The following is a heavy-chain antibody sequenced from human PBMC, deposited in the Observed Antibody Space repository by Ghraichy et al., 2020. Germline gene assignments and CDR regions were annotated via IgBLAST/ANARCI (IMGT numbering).Heavy chain of an antibody. V-gene: IGHV3-43*01. J-gene: IGHJ6*02. CDR3: AKEITPTNDYGMDV. Sequence: GESLNISCAASGFTFDDYTMHWVRQAPGKGLEWVSLISWDGGSTYYADSVKGRFTISRDNSKNSLYLQMNSLRTEDTALYYCAKEITPTNDYGMDVWGQGTTVTVSS. D-gene: IGHD1-14*01. CDR1: GFTFDDYT. CDR2: ISWDGGST.